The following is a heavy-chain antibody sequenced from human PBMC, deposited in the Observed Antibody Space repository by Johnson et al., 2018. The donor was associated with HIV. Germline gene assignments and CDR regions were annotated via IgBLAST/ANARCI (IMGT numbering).Heavy chain of an antibody. J-gene: IGHJ3*02. CDR1: GFTFSDYY. D-gene: IGHD5-18*01. CDR3: ARDQTIQLWSDAFDI. Sequence: QVQLVESGGGLVKPGGSLRLSCAASGFTFSDYYMSWIRQAPGKGLEWVSYISSSGSTTYYADSVTARVTISRANAKNSLYLQMNSLRSEDTEVYYCARDQTIQLWSDAFDIWGQGTMVTVSS. CDR2: ISSSGSTT. V-gene: IGHV3-11*01.